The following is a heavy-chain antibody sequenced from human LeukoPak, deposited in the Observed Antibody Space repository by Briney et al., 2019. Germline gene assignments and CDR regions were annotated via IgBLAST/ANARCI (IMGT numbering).Heavy chain of an antibody. CDR2: VKPDESEK. V-gene: IGHV3-7*01. CDR1: GFTFSNYW. Sequence: GGSLRLSCVASGFTFSNYWMSWVRQAPGKGLEWVANVKPDESEKYYGGSVKGRFTISRDNAKNSLYLQMHSLRVDDTAVYYCVTHEVTVITRSTFDYWGQGTLLTVSS. CDR3: VTHEVTVITRSTFDY. D-gene: IGHD4-23*01. J-gene: IGHJ4*02.